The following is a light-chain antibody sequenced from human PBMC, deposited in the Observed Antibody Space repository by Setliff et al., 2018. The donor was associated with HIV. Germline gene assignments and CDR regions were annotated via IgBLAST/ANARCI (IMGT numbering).Light chain of an antibody. J-gene: IGLJ1*01. CDR3: SSYVNINTLV. V-gene: IGLV2-14*03. CDR2: DVR. CDR1: SSDTGAYNY. Sequence: QSALAQPASVSGSPGQSITISCTGTSSDTGAYNYVSWYQQHPGKAPKVMIYDVRKRPSGVSNRFSGSKSGNTASPTISGLQAEDEAAYYCSSYVNINTLVFGTGTKVTVL.